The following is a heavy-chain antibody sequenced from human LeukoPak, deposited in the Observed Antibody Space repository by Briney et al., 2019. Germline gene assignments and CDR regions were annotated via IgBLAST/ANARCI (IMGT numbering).Heavy chain of an antibody. CDR1: GGSISSGSYY. V-gene: IGHV4-61*02. CDR2: MYTSGST. J-gene: IGHJ3*02. CDR3: AGDRVSYYDSPGWSFDI. D-gene: IGHD3-22*01. Sequence: SETLSLTCTVSGGSISSGSYYWTWIRQPAGKGLEWIGRMYTSGSTNYNPSPKSRVTISVDTSKNQFSLKLSSVTAADTAVYYCAGDRVSYYDSPGWSFDIWGQGTMVTVSS.